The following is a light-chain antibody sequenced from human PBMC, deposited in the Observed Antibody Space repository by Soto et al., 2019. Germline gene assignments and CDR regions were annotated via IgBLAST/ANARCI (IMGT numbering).Light chain of an antibody. Sequence: DIQLSQYRAVLSVYVRDRVTITCRASQGISSYLAWYQQKPGKAPKLLIYAASTLQSGVPSRFSGSGSGTEFTLTISSLQPEDFATYYCQQPNSYPLTFGQGTRLENK. CDR2: AAS. CDR3: QQPNSYPLT. V-gene: IGKV1-9*01. J-gene: IGKJ5*01. CDR1: QGISSY.